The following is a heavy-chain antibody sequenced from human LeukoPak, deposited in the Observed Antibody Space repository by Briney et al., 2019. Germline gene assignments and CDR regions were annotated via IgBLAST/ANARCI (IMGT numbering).Heavy chain of an antibody. Sequence: GGSLRLSCAASGFTFSSYSMNWVRQAPGKGLEWVSSISSSSSYIYYADSVKGRFIISRDNSKNTLYLQMNSLRAEDTAVYYCAREGLRYCSSTSCYGFDYWGQGTLVTVSS. J-gene: IGHJ4*02. CDR3: AREGLRYCSSTSCYGFDY. D-gene: IGHD2-2*01. CDR1: GFTFSSYS. V-gene: IGHV3-21*01. CDR2: ISSSSSYI.